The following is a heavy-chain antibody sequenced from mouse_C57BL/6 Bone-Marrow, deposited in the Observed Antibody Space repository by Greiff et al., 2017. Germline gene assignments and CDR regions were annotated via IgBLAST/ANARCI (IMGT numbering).Heavy chain of an antibody. J-gene: IGHJ4*01. CDR1: GFSLTSYA. Sequence: VQLQQSGPGLVAPSQSLSITCTVSGFSLTSYAISWVRQPPGKGLEWLGVIWTGGGTNYNSALKSRMSISKDNSKSQVFLKMNRLQTDDAARYYCAITVVGAMDYWGQGTSVTVSS. D-gene: IGHD1-1*01. V-gene: IGHV2-9-1*01. CDR2: IWTGGGT. CDR3: AITVVGAMDY.